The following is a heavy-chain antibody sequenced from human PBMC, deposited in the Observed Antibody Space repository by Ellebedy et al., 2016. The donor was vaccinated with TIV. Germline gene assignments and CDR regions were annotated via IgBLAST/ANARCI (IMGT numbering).Heavy chain of an antibody. CDR3: TKGTSGYYDTPLDY. CDR2: ISWNSNNI. J-gene: IGHJ4*02. V-gene: IGHV3-9*01. D-gene: IGHD3-22*01. CDR1: GFTFDDYA. Sequence: GGSLRLSXASSGFTFDDYAMYWVRQAPGKGLEWVSGISWNSNNIGYAGSVKGRFTISRDNAKNSLYLQMNSLRAEDTALYYCTKGTSGYYDTPLDYWGQGTLVTVSS.